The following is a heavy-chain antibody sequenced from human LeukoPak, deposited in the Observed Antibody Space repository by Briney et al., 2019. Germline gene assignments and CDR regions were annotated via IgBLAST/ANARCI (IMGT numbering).Heavy chain of an antibody. CDR2: INHSGST. CDR3: ARGPFNGSGYYYSPPPKKFDY. CDR1: GGSISSYY. D-gene: IGHD3-22*01. Sequence: SETLSLTCTVSGGSISSYYRSWIRQPPGKGLEWIGEINHSGSTNYNPSLKSRVTISVDTSKNQFSLKLSSVTAADTAVYYCARGPFNGSGYYYSPPPKKFDYWGQGTLVTVSS. J-gene: IGHJ4*02. V-gene: IGHV4-34*01.